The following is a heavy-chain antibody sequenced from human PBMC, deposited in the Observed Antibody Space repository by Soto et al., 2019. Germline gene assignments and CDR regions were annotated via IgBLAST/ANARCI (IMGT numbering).Heavy chain of an antibody. CDR1: GFTFSSYA. CDR2: ISESGGST. CDR3: ATEDIEEAGTIPFWDY. V-gene: IGHV3-23*01. Sequence: EVQLLESGGGLVQPGGSLRLSCAASGFTFSSYAMSWVRQAPGKGLEWVSSISESGGSTDYADSVKGRFTIARDNSKNTLYLQMNSLRAEDTAVYYCATEDIEEAGTIPFWDYCGQGTLVTVSS. J-gene: IGHJ4*02. D-gene: IGHD6-13*01.